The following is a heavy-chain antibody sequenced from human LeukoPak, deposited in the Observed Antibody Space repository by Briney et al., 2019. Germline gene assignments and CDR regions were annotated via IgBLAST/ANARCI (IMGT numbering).Heavy chain of an antibody. J-gene: IGHJ6*02. CDR3: ARGVTIFGVVSPTFIRYYYYGMDV. CDR2: IYHSGST. V-gene: IGHV4-4*02. Sequence: SGTLSLTCAVSGGSISSSNWWSWVRQPPGKGLEWIGEIYHSGSTNYNPSLKSRVTISVDTSKNQFSLKLSSVTAADTAVYYCARGVTIFGVVSPTFIRYYYYGMDVWGQGTTVTVSS. CDR1: GGSISSSNW. D-gene: IGHD3-3*01.